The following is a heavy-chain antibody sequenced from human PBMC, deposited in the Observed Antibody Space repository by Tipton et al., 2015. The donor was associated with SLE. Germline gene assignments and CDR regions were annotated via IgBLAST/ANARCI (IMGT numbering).Heavy chain of an antibody. Sequence: TLSLTCTVSGGSVSSGSYYWSWIRQPPGKGLEWIGYIYYSGSTNYNPSLKSRVTISVDTSKNQFSLKLSPVTAADTAVYYCARSESHFDLWGRGTLVTVSS. CDR2: IYYSGST. CDR1: GGSVSSGSYY. CDR3: ARSESHFDL. V-gene: IGHV4-61*01. J-gene: IGHJ2*01.